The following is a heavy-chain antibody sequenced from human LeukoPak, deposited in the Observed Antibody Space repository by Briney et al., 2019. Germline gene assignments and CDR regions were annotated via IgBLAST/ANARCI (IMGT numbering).Heavy chain of an antibody. CDR3: ARAGSAPYIFNWFDP. CDR2: VYYSAST. CDR1: GGSISSYY. D-gene: IGHD3-16*01. V-gene: IGHV4-59*01. J-gene: IGHJ5*02. Sequence: SETLSLTCTVSGGSISSYYWSWIRQPPGKGLEWIGYVYYSASTNYNPSLKSRVTISGDTSKNQFSLKLSSVTAADTAVYYCARAGSAPYIFNWFDPWGQGTLVTVSS.